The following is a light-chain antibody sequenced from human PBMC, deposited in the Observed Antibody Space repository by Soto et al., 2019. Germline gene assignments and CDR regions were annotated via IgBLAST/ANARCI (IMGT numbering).Light chain of an antibody. V-gene: IGLV4-69*01. CDR1: SGHSNYA. J-gene: IGLJ2*01. Sequence: QSVLTQSPSASASLGASVKLTCTLSSGHSNYAIAWHQQQPEKGPRYLMKLNRDGSHSKGDGIPNRFSGSSSGAESYLTISSLQSGDEADYYCQTCCTGIVRFGGGAKLTVL. CDR3: QTCCTGIVR. CDR2: LNRDGSH.